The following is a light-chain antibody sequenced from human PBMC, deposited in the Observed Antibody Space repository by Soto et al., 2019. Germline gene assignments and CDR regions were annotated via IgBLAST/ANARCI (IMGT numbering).Light chain of an antibody. Sequence: DIQITQSPSSLSASVGDRVTITCRASQSISSYLNWYQQKPGKAPKLLLYAASSLQSGVPSRFSGSGSGTDFTLTISSLQPEDFATYYCQQSYRFPKTFGRGTKVDIK. V-gene: IGKV1-39*01. CDR1: QSISSY. CDR2: AAS. J-gene: IGKJ1*01. CDR3: QQSYRFPKT.